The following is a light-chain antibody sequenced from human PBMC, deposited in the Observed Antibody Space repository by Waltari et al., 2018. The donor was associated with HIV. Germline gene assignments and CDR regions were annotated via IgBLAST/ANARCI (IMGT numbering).Light chain of an antibody. CDR1: QSLSSTY. Sequence: IVLTQSPGTLSLSPGDRATHSCRASQSLSSTYLAWYQQKPGQAPRLLIFGVASRATGIPDRFSGFGSGTYFTLTISRLEPEDSAVYYCQYLGTFGQGTKMEIK. CDR2: GVA. V-gene: IGKV3-20*01. CDR3: QYLGT. J-gene: IGKJ1*01.